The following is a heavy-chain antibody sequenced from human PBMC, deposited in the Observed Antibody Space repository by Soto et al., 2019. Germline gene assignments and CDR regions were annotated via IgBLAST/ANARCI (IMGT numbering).Heavy chain of an antibody. CDR1: GYTFTSYG. CDR2: ISAYNGNT. CDR3: ARDHRKGGIVVVAANV. J-gene: IGHJ3*01. Sequence: GASVKVSCKASGYTFTSYGISWVRQAPGQGLEWMGWISAYNGNTNYAQKLQGRVTMTTDTSTSTAYMELRSLRSDDTAVYYCARDHRKGGIVVVAANVWGQGTMVTVSS. D-gene: IGHD2-15*01. V-gene: IGHV1-18*01.